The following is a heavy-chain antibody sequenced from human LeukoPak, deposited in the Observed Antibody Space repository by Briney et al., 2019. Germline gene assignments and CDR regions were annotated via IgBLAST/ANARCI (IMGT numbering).Heavy chain of an antibody. V-gene: IGHV3-33*06. J-gene: IGHJ6*03. CDR2: IWYDGSDK. CDR1: GFTFSSYG. Sequence: PGGSLRLSCAASGFTFSSYGMHWVRQAPGKGLEWVAVIWYDGSDKYYAGSVKGRFTISRDNSKNTLYLQMNSLRAEDTAVYYCAKHKDYGYYMDVWGKGTTVTVSS. D-gene: IGHD3-16*01. CDR3: AKHKDYGYYMDV.